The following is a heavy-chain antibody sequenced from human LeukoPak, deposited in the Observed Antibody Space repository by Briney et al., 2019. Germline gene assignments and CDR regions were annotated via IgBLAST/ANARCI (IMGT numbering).Heavy chain of an antibody. CDR2: ISPDGSGT. J-gene: IGHJ4*02. CDR3: ARDLRMETTSGY. CDR1: GLTFNTYW. V-gene: IGHV3-74*01. Sequence: GGSLRLSCAASGLTFNTYWMHWVRQAPGKGLVWLSRISPDGSGTSYADSVKGRFTISRDNAKNTLYLQMNSLKIEDTAVYWCARDLRMETTSGYWGQGTLVTVSS. D-gene: IGHD1-7*01.